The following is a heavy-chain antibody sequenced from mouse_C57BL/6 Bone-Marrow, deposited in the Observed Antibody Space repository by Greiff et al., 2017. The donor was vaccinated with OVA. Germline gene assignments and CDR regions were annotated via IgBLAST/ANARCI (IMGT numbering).Heavy chain of an antibody. CDR3: EMVGIYYYGNTYWYFDV. CDR1: GYTFTSYW. V-gene: IGHV1-74*01. CDR2: IHPSDSDT. D-gene: IGHD1-1*01. J-gene: IGHJ1*03. Sequence: QVQLQQPGAELVKPGASVKVSCKASGYTFTSYWMHWVKQRPGQGLEWIGRIHPSDSDTNYNQKFKGKATLTVDKSSSTAYMQLRSLTSEDSAVYYCEMVGIYYYGNTYWYFDVWGTGTTVTVSS.